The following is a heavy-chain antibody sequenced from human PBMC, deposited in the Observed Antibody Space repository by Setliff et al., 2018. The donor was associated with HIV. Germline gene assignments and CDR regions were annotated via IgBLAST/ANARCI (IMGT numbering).Heavy chain of an antibody. CDR3: ATDKGTTLSSYYYYYMDV. D-gene: IGHD4-4*01. J-gene: IGHJ6*03. CDR2: ISAYNGNT. Sequence: GASVKVSCKASGYTFTSSGISWVRQAPGQGLEWMGWISAYNGNTNYAQKLQGRVTMTTDTSTSTAYMELRSLRSDDTAVYYCATDKGTTLSSYYYYYMDVWGKVTTVTVSS. V-gene: IGHV1-18*01. CDR1: GYTFTSSG.